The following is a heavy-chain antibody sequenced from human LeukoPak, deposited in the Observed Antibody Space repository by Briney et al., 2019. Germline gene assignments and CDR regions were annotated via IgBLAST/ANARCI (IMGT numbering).Heavy chain of an antibody. V-gene: IGHV1-18*01. J-gene: IGHJ5*02. CDR3: ARDAREVLLWFGEFSP. CDR1: GYSFRSYG. CDR2: ISGYNGKT. D-gene: IGHD3-10*01. Sequence: ASVKVSCKASGYSFRSYGISWVRQAPGQGLEWMGWISGYNGKTNYAQKVQGRVTMTTDTSTSTAYMELRSLRSDDTAVYYCARDAREVLLWFGEFSPWGQGTLVTVSS.